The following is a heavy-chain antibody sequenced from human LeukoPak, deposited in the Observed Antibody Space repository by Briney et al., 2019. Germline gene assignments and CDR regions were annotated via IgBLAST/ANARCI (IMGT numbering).Heavy chain of an antibody. CDR2: ISRDGSTI. J-gene: IGHJ4*02. CDR3: GREGATVATQIDY. CDR1: AFTFSSYW. D-gene: IGHD4-23*01. V-gene: IGHV3-74*01. Sequence: GGSLRLSCAASAFTFSSYWMQWVRQAPGKGLVWVSRISRDGSTISYADSVKGRFTVSRDNAKNTLYLQMNSLRVEDTAVYFCGREGATVATQIDYWGQGTLATVFS.